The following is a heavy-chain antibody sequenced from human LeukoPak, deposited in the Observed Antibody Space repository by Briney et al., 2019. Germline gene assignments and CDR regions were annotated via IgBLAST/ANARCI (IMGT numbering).Heavy chain of an antibody. D-gene: IGHD3-16*01. J-gene: IGHJ5*02. V-gene: IGHV3-7*01. CDR1: GFTFRNYW. CDR3: ARLGGETTRFDL. Sequence: GGSLRLSCAASGFTFRNYWMSWVRQAPGRGLDWVATIRQDGILKHYVDSVKGRFTISRDNAANSLYLHMDNLRVEDTAVYYCARLGGETTRFDLWGQGALVTVSS. CDR2: IRQDGILK.